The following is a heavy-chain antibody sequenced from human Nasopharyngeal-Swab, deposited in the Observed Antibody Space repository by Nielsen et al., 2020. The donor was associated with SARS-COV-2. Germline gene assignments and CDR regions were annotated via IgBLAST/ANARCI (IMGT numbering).Heavy chain of an antibody. CDR3: ARDIGTPAYPRYYYYGMDV. V-gene: IGHV4-31*02. J-gene: IGHJ6*02. CDR2: IYYSGST. Sequence: RQAPGKGLEWIGYIYYSGSTYYNPSLKSRVTISVDTSKNQFSLKLSSVTAADTAVYYCARDIGTPAYPRYYYYGMDVWGQGTTVTDSS. D-gene: IGHD1-1*01.